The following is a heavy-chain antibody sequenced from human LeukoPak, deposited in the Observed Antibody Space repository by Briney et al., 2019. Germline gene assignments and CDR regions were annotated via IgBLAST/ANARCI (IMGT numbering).Heavy chain of an antibody. CDR2: IYYSGST. J-gene: IGHJ1*01. CDR1: GGSISSYY. Sequence: SETLSLTCTVSGGSISSYYWSWIRQPPGKGLEWIGYIYYSGSTNYNPSLKSRVTIPVDTSKNQFSLKLSSVTAADTAVYYCAGDGASVQFQLWGQGTLVTVSS. V-gene: IGHV4-59*12. CDR3: AGDGASVQFQL. D-gene: IGHD3-16*01.